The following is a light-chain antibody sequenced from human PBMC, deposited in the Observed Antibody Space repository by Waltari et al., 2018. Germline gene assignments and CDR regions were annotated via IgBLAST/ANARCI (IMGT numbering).Light chain of an antibody. CDR2: DVN. V-gene: IGLV2-11*01. CDR1: SSDVGGYKY. Sequence: QSALTQPRSVSGSPGQSVTISCTGTSSDVGGYKYVSWYQQHPGKVPKLMIYDVNKRPSGVPDRFSGSKSGNTASLTISGLQAEDEADYFCCSYAGSYTVFGGGTKLTVL. J-gene: IGLJ3*02. CDR3: CSYAGSYTV.